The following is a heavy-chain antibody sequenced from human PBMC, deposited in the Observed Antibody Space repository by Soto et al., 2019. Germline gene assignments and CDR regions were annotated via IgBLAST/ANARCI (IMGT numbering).Heavy chain of an antibody. CDR2: ISYDGRNK. CDR1: GFTFSSYA. CDR3: AREETYYDILTAAHYYYGMDV. V-gene: IGHV3-30*04. Sequence: GGSLRLSCAASGFTFSSYAMHWVRQAPGKGLEWVAVISYDGRNKYYADSVKGRFTISRDNSKNTLYLQMNSLRAEDTAVYYCAREETYYDILTAAHYYYGMDVWGQGTTVTVSS. D-gene: IGHD3-9*01. J-gene: IGHJ6*02.